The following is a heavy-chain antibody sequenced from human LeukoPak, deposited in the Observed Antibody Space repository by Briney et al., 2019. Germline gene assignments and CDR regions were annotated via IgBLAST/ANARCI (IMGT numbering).Heavy chain of an antibody. CDR2: ISSSSSYI. CDR1: GFTFSTYS. J-gene: IGHJ4*02. Sequence: GGSLRLSCAASGFTFSTYSMNWVRQTPGKGLEWVSSISSSSSYIYYADSVKGRFTISRDNAKNSLYLQMNSLRAEDTAVYYCARASGWYVFDYWGQGTLVTVSS. V-gene: IGHV3-21*01. D-gene: IGHD6-19*01. CDR3: ARASGWYVFDY.